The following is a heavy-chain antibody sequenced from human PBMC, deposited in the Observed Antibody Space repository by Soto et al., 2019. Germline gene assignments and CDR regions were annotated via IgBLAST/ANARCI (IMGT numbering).Heavy chain of an antibody. CDR3: ASHSYPGIAVAGPLYYYYGMDV. J-gene: IGHJ6*02. CDR2: IYPGDSDT. D-gene: IGHD6-19*01. CDR1: GYRFTSYW. Sequence: SGESLKISSKGSGYRFTSYWIGWVRQMPGKGLEWMGIIYPGDSDTRYSPSFQGQVTISADKSISTAYLQWSSLKASDTAMYYCASHSYPGIAVAGPLYYYYGMDVWGQGTTVTVSS. V-gene: IGHV5-51*01.